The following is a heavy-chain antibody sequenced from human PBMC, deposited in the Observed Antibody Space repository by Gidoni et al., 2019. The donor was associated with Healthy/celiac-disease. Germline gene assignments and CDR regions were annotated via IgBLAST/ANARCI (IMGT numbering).Heavy chain of an antibody. CDR1: GYTFTSYD. J-gene: IGHJ5*02. CDR2: MNPNSGNT. CDR3: ARGSPLWFGELVYWFDP. Sequence: QVQLVQYGAEVKKPGASVKVSCKDSGYTFTSYDNNWVRQATGQGLEWMGWMNPNSGNTGYAQKFQGRVTMTRNTSISTAYMELSSLRSEDTAVYYCARGSPLWFGELVYWFDPWGQGTLVTVSS. V-gene: IGHV1-8*01. D-gene: IGHD3-10*01.